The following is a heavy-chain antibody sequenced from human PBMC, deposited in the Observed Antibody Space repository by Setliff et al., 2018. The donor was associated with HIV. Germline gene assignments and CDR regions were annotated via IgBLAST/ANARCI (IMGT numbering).Heavy chain of an antibody. J-gene: IGHJ4*02. CDR2: ISAYNGTA. CDR1: GGTFSSYD. D-gene: IGHD4-17*01. Sequence: SVKVSCKASGGTFSSYDISWVRQAPGQGLEWMGWISAYNGTANYAQKFQGRVTITTDESTSTAYMELSSLRSEDTAAYYCARTVNDYGDYYFDYWAREPWSPSPQ. V-gene: IGHV1-69*05. CDR3: ARTVNDYGDYYFDY.